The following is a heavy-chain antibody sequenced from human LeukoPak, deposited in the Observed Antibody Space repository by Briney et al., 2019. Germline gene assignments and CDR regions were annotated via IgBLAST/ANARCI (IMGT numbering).Heavy chain of an antibody. CDR1: GFTFTNAW. D-gene: IGHD5-24*01. CDR2: IKSRTDGGTT. J-gene: IGHJ4*02. Sequence: GGSLRLSCAASGFTFTNAWMYWVRQAPGRGLEWVARIKSRTDGGTTDYAAPVKGRFTISRDDSKNTLYLEMNSLKTEDTGVFYCATRINRDGYNWAYDHWGQGTLVTVSS. V-gene: IGHV3-15*01. CDR3: ATRINRDGYNWAYDH.